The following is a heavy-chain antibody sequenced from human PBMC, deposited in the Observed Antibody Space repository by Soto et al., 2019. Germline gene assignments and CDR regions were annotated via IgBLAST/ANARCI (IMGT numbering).Heavy chain of an antibody. D-gene: IGHD3-3*01. J-gene: IGHJ4*01. Sequence: GGSLRLSCAASGFTFSNYAMTWARQAPGKGLEWVSSLGGSGGSTYYADSVKGRFTISRDNSKNTLYLQMNSLRAEDTAVYYCAKSAYDFWSGYHGFDYWGHGTPVTVSS. CDR3: AKSAYDFWSGYHGFDY. CDR1: GFTFSNYA. V-gene: IGHV3-23*01. CDR2: LGGSGGST.